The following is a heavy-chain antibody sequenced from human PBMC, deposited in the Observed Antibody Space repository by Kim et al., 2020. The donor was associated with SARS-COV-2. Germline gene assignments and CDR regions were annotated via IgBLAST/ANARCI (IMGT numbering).Heavy chain of an antibody. CDR3: ARSGWRQYFDS. D-gene: IGHD6-19*01. V-gene: IGHV3-53*01. J-gene: IGHJ4*02. Sequence: RTSYADSVKGRFIMSNDISKNTVYLQMNSVRAEDTAVYYCARSGWRQYFDSWGQGTLVTVAS. CDR2: RT.